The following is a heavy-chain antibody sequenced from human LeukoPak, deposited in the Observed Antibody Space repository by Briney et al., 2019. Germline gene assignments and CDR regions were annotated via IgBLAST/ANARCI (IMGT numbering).Heavy chain of an antibody. D-gene: IGHD2-21*01. CDR3: ASRSPPGETGYFDY. CDR2: IYYSGST. Sequence: SETLSLTCTVSGGSISSGGHYWSWIRQHPEKGLEWIGYIYYSGSTYYNPSLKSRVTISVDTSKNQFSLKVNSVTAADTAVYYCASRSPPGETGYFDYWGQGTLVTVSS. CDR1: GGSISSGGHY. V-gene: IGHV4-31*03. J-gene: IGHJ4*02.